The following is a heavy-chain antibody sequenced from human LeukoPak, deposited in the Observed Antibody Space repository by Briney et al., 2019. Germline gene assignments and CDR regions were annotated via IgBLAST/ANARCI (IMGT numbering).Heavy chain of an antibody. V-gene: IGHV4-39*07. D-gene: IGHD1-26*01. CDR3: ARDGASASGSWFGP. Sequence: PSETLSLTCTVSGGSISSSSYYWGWIRQPPEKGLEWIGSIYYSGSTYYNPSLKSRVTISVDTSKNQFSLRLNSVTAADTAVYYCARDGASASGSWFGPWGQGTLVIVSS. CDR1: GGSISSSSYY. J-gene: IGHJ5*02. CDR2: IYYSGST.